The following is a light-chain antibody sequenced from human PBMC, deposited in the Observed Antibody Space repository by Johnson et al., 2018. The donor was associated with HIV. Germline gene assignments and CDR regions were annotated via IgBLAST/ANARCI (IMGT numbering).Light chain of an antibody. Sequence: QSVLTQPPSVSAAPGQKVTISCSGSSSNIGNNYVSWYQQLPGTAPKLLIYDNNKRPSGIPARFSGSNAGTSATLGITGLPTGDEADYYCGTWDNSLSAHVFGTGTKVTVL. CDR1: SSNIGNNY. V-gene: IGLV1-51*01. CDR2: DNN. CDR3: GTWDNSLSAHV. J-gene: IGLJ1*01.